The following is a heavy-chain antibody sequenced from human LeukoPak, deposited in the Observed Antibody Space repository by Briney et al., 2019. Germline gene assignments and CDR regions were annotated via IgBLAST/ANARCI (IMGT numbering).Heavy chain of an antibody. J-gene: IGHJ4*02. D-gene: IGHD2-15*01. Sequence: SQTLSLTCTVSGGSISSGSHYWNWIRQPPGKGLEWIGEINHSGSTNYNPSLKSRVTISVDTSKNQFSLKLSSVTAADTAVYYCASSLRSGGAGYWGQGTLVTVSS. V-gene: IGHV4-39*07. CDR3: ASSLRSGGAGY. CDR1: GGSISSGSHY. CDR2: INHSGST.